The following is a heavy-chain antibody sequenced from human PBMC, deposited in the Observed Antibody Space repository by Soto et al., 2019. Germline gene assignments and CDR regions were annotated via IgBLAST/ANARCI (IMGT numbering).Heavy chain of an antibody. CDR2: IYHSGST. CDR1: GGSISSGGYS. V-gene: IGHV4-30-2*01. CDR3: ASGAPVLVDY. Sequence: QLQLQESGSGLVKPSQTLSLTCAVSGGSISSGGYSWGWIRQPPGKGLEWIGYIYHSGSTYYNPSLKSRVTISVDRSKNQFSLKLSSVTAAATAVYYWASGAPVLVDYWGQGTLVTVSS. D-gene: IGHD4-17*01. J-gene: IGHJ4*02.